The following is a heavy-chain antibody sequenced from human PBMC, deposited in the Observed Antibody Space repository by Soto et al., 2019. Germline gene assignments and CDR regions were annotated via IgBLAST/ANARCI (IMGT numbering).Heavy chain of an antibody. CDR3: ARNPIEMATIRGDDAFDI. CDR1: GFTFSSYS. CDR2: ISSSSSYI. J-gene: IGHJ3*02. V-gene: IGHV3-21*01. Sequence: EVQLVESGGGLVKPGGSLRLSCAASGFTFSSYSMNWVRQAPGKGLEWVSSISSSSSYIYYADSVKGRFTISRDNAKNSLYLQMNSLRAEDTAVYYCARNPIEMATIRGDDAFDIWGQGTMVTVSS. D-gene: IGHD3-10*01.